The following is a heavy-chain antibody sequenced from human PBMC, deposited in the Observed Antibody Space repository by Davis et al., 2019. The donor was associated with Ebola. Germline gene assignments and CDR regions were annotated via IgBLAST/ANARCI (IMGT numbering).Heavy chain of an antibody. V-gene: IGHV3-30*18. CDR2: IAYDGSNR. Sequence: SLKISCAASGFTFSSYGMHWVRQAPGKGLEWVAVIAYDGSNRYYADSVKGRFTISRDNSKNTLYLQMNSLSVEDTAVYYCAKGSDYGDVGHFEYWGQGTQVTVSS. D-gene: IGHD4-17*01. J-gene: IGHJ4*02. CDR3: AKGSDYGDVGHFEY. CDR1: GFTFSSYG.